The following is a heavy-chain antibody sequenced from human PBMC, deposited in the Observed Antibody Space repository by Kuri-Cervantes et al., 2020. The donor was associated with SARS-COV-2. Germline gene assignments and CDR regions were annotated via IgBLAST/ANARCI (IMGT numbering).Heavy chain of an antibody. CDR1: YGTLTGYQ. CDR3: ARGINGYFFFYYLDV. Sequence: SQTLSLTCALHYGTLTGYQWSWIRQPPGRGLEWIGGINHRGDTNYNPALESRVTISRDTSENQFSLRLTSVTAADAAVYYCARGINGYFFFYYLDVRGKGTTVTVSS. V-gene: IGHV4-34*01. J-gene: IGHJ6*03. CDR2: INHRGDT. D-gene: IGHD2-21*01.